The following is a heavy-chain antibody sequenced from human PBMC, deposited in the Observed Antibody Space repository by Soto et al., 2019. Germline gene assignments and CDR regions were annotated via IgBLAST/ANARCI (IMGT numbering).Heavy chain of an antibody. CDR2: ISGSGGST. CDR3: AKDQDYYGDYGWFDP. CDR1: GFTFSSYA. J-gene: IGHJ5*02. V-gene: IGHV3-23*01. D-gene: IGHD4-17*01. Sequence: GGSLRLSCAASGFTFSSYAMSWVRQAPGKGLEWVSAISGSGGSTYYADSVKGRFTISRDNSKNTLYLQMNSLRAEDTAVYYCAKDQDYYGDYGWFDPWGQGTLVTVSS.